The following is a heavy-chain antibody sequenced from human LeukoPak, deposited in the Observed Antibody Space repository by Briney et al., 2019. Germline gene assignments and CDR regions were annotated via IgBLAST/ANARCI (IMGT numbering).Heavy chain of an antibody. CDR2: ISSSSSYI. Sequence: GGSLRLSCAASGFTFSSYSMTWVRQAPGKGLEWVSSISSSSSYIYYADSVKGRFTISRDNAKNSLCLQMNSLRAEDTAVYYCARWAISSRWYYFDYWGQGTLVTVSS. CDR1: GFTFSSYS. J-gene: IGHJ4*02. CDR3: ARWAISSRWYYFDY. D-gene: IGHD6-13*01. V-gene: IGHV3-21*01.